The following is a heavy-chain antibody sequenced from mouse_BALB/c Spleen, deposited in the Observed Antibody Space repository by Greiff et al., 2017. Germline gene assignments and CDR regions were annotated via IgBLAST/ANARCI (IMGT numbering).Heavy chain of an antibody. CDR1: GYAFSSSW. V-gene: IGHV1-82*01. D-gene: IGHD2-3*01. Sequence: QVQLQQSGPELVKPGASVKISCKASGYAFSSSWMNWVKQRPGQGLEWIGRIYPGDGDTNYNGKFKGKATLTADKSSSTAYMQLSSLTSVDSAVYFCARVDDYYCFAYWGQGTLVTVSA. CDR2: IYPGDGDT. CDR3: ARVDDYYCFAY. J-gene: IGHJ3*01.